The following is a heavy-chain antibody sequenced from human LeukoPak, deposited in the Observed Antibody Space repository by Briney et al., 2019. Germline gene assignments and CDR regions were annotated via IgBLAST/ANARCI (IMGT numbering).Heavy chain of an antibody. V-gene: IGHV3-23*01. D-gene: IGHD2-15*01. J-gene: IGHJ4*02. CDR2: ISGSGGST. CDR1: GFTFSSYG. Sequence: GGTLRLSCAASGFTFSSYGMSWVRQAPGKGLEWVSAISGSGGSTYYADSVKGRFTISRDNSKNTLYLQMNSLRAEDTAVYYCARDSGRYCSGGSCYSGGRLVFWGQGTLVTVSS. CDR3: ARDSGRYCSGGSCYSGGRLVF.